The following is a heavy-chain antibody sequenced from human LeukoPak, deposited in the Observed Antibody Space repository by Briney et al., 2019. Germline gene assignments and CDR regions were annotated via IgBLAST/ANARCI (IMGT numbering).Heavy chain of an antibody. J-gene: IGHJ5*02. CDR1: GAFITNDDYY. V-gene: IGHV4-31*03. D-gene: IGHD2-2*01. Sequence: SETLSLTCTVSGAFITNDDYYWSWIRQYPGKGLEWIGYIYFSGSTYYNPTLKSRASVSVDTSKSQFSLRLTSVTAADTAVYYCARRAPFSNWFDPWGQGTLVIVSS. CDR2: IYFSGST. CDR3: ARRAPFSNWFDP.